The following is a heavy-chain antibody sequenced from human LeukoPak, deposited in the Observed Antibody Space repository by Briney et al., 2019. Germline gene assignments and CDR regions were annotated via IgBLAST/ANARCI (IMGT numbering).Heavy chain of an antibody. CDR2: ISWNSGSI. Sequence: GISWNSGSIGYADSVKRRFTLSRDNAKNSLYLQMNSLRAEDTALYYCAKDKNDSGKYAFDIWGQGTMVTVSS. CDR3: AKDKNDSGKYAFDI. D-gene: IGHD1-1*01. V-gene: IGHV3-9*01. J-gene: IGHJ3*02.